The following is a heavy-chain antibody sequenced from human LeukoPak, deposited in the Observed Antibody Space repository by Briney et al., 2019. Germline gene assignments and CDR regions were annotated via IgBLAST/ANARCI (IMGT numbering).Heavy chain of an antibody. V-gene: IGHV3-30-3*01. CDR2: ISYDGSNK. CDR3: ARDYSRYGSGSFDI. CDR1: GFTFSSYA. Sequence: PGRSLRLSCAASGFTFSSYAMHWVRQAPGKGLEWVAVISYDGSNKYYADSVKGRFTISRDNSKNTLYLQMNSLRAEDTAVYYCARDYSRYGSGSFDIWGQGTMVTVSS. J-gene: IGHJ3*02. D-gene: IGHD3-10*01.